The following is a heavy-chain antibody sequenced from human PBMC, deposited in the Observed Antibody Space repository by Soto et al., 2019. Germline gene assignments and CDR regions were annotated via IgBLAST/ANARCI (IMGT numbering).Heavy chain of an antibody. V-gene: IGHV3-23*01. J-gene: IGHJ4*02. CDR3: AKDDNFWSGSPDY. Sequence: GGSLRLSCAASGFTFSSYAMSWVRQAPGKGLEWVSAIGARGTNTDYADSVRGRFTISRDNSKNTLYLQMNSLRAEDTAVYYCAKDDNFWSGSPDYWGQGTLVTVSS. CDR2: IGARGTNT. CDR1: GFTFSSYA. D-gene: IGHD3-3*01.